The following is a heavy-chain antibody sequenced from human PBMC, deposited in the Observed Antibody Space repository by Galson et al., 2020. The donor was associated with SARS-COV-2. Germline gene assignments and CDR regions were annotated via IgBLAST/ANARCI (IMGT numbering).Heavy chain of an antibody. D-gene: IGHD6-19*01. V-gene: IGHV3-66*01. J-gene: IGHJ4*02. Sequence: TGGSLRLSCAASGFTFSSSYMSWVRQAPGKGLEWVSVIYRGGSTYYADSVKASFTISRDNSKNTLYLQMNSLRAGDTAVYYCARRYSTAWSDDYWGQGTLVTVSS. CDR1: GFTFSSSY. CDR2: IYRGGST. CDR3: ARRYSTAWSDDY.